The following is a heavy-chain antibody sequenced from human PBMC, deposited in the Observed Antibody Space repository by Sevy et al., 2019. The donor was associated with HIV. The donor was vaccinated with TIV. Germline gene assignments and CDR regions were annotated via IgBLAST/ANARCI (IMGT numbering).Heavy chain of an antibody. CDR3: VAANTSQDY. CDR2: VNSDGSST. J-gene: IGHJ4*02. CDR1: GFTFSSYS. Sequence: GGSLRLSCAASGFTFSSYSMHWVRQAPGKGPVWVSGVNSDGSSTNYADSVKGRFTMSRDSAKNTLYLQMNSLRAEDTDVYFSVAANTSQDYWGQGTLVTVSS. D-gene: IGHD2-15*01. V-gene: IGHV3-74*01.